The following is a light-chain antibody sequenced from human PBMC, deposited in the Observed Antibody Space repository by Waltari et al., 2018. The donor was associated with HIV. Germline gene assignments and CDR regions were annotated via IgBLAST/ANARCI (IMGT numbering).Light chain of an antibody. CDR2: DNN. CDR3: GSWDSGLSSVV. V-gene: IGLV1-51*01. Sequence: QSVLTQPPSVSAAPGQKVTISCSGSNSTIGNNYVSWYQQLPGTAPKLLIYDNNKLPSGIPDRFSGSKSGTSATLGITGLQTGDEADYYCGSWDSGLSSVVFGGGTKLTVL. J-gene: IGLJ2*01. CDR1: NSTIGNNY.